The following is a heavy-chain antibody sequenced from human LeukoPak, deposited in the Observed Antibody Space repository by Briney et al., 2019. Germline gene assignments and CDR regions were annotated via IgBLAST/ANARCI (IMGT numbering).Heavy chain of an antibody. D-gene: IGHD3-10*01. CDR1: GGSISSYY. CDR2: IYYSGST. J-gene: IGHJ3*02. CDR3: ARRTYYGSGSYYKGDAFDI. Sequence: SETLSLTCTVSGGSISSYYWSWIRQPPGKGLEWIGYIYYSGSTNYNPSLKSRVTISVDTSKNQFSLKLSSVTAADTAVYYCARRTYYGSGSYYKGDAFDIWGQGTMVTVSS. V-gene: IGHV4-59*08.